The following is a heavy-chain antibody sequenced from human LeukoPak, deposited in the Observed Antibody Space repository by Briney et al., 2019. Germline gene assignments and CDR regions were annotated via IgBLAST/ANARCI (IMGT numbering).Heavy chain of an antibody. CDR3: ARDPYSGSYGDYYYYYMDV. CDR1: GFTVSDYS. Sequence: GGSLRLSCAASGFTVSDYSMAWVRQAPGKGLEWVSAISGSGSYTDYADSVKGRFTISRDNAKNSLYLQMNSLRAEDTAVYYCARDPYSGSYGDYYYYYMDVWGKGTTATISS. V-gene: IGHV3-11*06. D-gene: IGHD1-26*01. J-gene: IGHJ6*03. CDR2: ISGSGSYT.